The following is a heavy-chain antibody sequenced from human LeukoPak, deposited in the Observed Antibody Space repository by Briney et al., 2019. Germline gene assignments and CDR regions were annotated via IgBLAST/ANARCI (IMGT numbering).Heavy chain of an antibody. Sequence: SETLSLTCTVSGGSISSYYWSWIRQPPGKGLEWIGYIYYSGSTNYNPSLKSRVTISVDTSKNQFSLKLSSVTAADTAVYYCARGGGGVLRYFDWLYWGQGTLVTVSS. D-gene: IGHD3-9*01. CDR2: IYYSGST. CDR1: GGSISSYY. J-gene: IGHJ4*02. V-gene: IGHV4-59*01. CDR3: ARGGGGVLRYFDWLY.